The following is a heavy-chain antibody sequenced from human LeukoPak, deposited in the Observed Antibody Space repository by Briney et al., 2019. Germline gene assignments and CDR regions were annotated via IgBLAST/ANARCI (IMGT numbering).Heavy chain of an antibody. CDR2: ISRTGITT. J-gene: IGHJ4*02. D-gene: IGHD1-26*01. V-gene: IGHV3-23*01. CDR1: GFTFSNYA. CDR3: AKDEWELIFDL. Sequence: PGGSLRLSCAISGFTFSNYAMSWVRQAPGKGLEWVAAISRTGITTYYADSVRGRLIISRDNSKNTLFLQLNSLRVEDTALYYCAKDEWELIFDLWGQGTLVAVSS.